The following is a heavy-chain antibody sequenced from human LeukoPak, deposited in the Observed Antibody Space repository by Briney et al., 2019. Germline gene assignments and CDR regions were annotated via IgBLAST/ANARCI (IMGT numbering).Heavy chain of an antibody. D-gene: IGHD1-26*01. CDR3: AKEERELFDY. CDR1: GFTFSSYT. J-gene: IGHJ4*02. CDR2: ISSSNKYI. V-gene: IGHV3-21*01. Sequence: GGSLRLSCAASGFTFSSYTMNWVRQAPGKGLEWASSISSSNKYIYYADSVKGRFTISRDNAKNSLYLQMNSLRAEDTAVYYCAKEERELFDYWGQGTLVTVSS.